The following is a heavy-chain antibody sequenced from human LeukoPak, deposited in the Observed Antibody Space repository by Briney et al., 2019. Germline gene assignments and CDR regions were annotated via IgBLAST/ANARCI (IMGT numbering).Heavy chain of an antibody. Sequence: PSETLSLTCTVSGGSISSYYWSWIRQPPGKGLEWIGGIYYSGSTNYNPSLKSRVTISVDTSKNQFSLKLSSVTAADTAVYYCARFHYYDSSGYGVYFDYWGQGTLVSVAS. CDR3: ARFHYYDSSGYGVYFDY. J-gene: IGHJ4*02. CDR1: GGSISSYY. CDR2: IYYSGST. V-gene: IGHV4-59*01. D-gene: IGHD3-22*01.